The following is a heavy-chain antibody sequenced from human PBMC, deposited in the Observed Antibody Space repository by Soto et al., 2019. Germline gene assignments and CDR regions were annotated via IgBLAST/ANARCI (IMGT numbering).Heavy chain of an antibody. CDR1: GFTFSNAW. D-gene: IGHD2-15*01. Sequence: GGSLRLSCAASGFTFSNAWMSWVRQAPGKGLEWVGLIKSKTDGGTTDYAAPVKGRFTISRDDSKNTLYLQMNSLKTEDTAVYYCTTLGYCSGGSCYIDYWGQGTLVTVS. CDR2: IKSKTDGGTT. V-gene: IGHV3-15*01. J-gene: IGHJ4*02. CDR3: TTLGYCSGGSCYIDY.